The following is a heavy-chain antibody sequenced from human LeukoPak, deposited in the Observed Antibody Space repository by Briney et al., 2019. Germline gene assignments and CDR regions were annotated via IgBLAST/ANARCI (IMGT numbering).Heavy chain of an antibody. Sequence: TLSLSCTVSGGSISSGSYCWSWIRQLAGKGLKLIGRIYTSGSTNYNPSLKSRVTISVDTSKNQFSLKLSSVPAADTAVYYCARAVAGRGGFDYWGQGTLVTVSS. V-gene: IGHV4-61*02. CDR2: IYTSGST. J-gene: IGHJ4*02. D-gene: IGHD6-19*01. CDR3: ARAVAGRGGFDY. CDR1: GGSISSGSYC.